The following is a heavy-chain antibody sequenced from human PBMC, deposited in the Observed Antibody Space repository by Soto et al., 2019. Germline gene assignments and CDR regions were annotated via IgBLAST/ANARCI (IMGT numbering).Heavy chain of an antibody. CDR3: AKESPFPGGVQWELLGDLYYYYGMDV. D-gene: IGHD1-26*01. V-gene: IGHV3-23*01. Sequence: PAGSLRLYCASSGFTVNIYAVSGVRKNPGKDLERVSAISGSGGSTYYADSVKGRFTISRDNSKNTLYLQMNSLRAEDTAVYYCAKESPFPGGVQWELLGDLYYYYGMDVWGQGNTVTGS. CDR2: ISGSGGST. J-gene: IGHJ6*02. CDR1: GFTVNIYA.